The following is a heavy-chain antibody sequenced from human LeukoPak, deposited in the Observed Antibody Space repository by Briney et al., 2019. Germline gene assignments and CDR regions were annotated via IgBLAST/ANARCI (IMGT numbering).Heavy chain of an antibody. V-gene: IGHV3-23*01. CDR1: GFTFSSYA. J-gene: IGHJ4*02. Sequence: GGSLRLSCAASGFTFSSYAMSWVRQAPGKGLEWVSAISGSGGSTYYADSVKGRFTISRDNSKNTLYLQTNSLRAEDTAVYYCAKVPGSSSWYDPYWGQGTLVTVSS. CDR3: AKVPGSSSWYDPY. D-gene: IGHD6-13*01. CDR2: ISGSGGST.